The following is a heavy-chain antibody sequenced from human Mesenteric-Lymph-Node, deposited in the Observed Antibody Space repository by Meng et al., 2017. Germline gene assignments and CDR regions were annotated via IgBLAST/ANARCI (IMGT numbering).Heavy chain of an antibody. CDR2: ISAYNGNT. V-gene: IGHV1-18*01. Sequence: QVQRGQSGAEGKKPGASGKVSGKAAGDTGPSYGISWVRQAPGQGLEWMGWISAYNGNTNYAQKLQGRVTMTTDTSTSTAYMELRSLRSDDTAVYYCARDTLYYDILTGYSPTNWFDPWGQGTLVTVSS. CDR1: GDTGPSYG. CDR3: ARDTLYYDILTGYSPTNWFDP. J-gene: IGHJ5*02. D-gene: IGHD3-9*01.